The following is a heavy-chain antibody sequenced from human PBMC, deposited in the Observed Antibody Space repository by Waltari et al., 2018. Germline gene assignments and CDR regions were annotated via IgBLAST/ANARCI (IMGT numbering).Heavy chain of an antibody. V-gene: IGHV3-66*02. CDR2: LYAIGTT. CDR3: ARVKGGTGGDAFDL. Sequence: EVVVVESGGGLVQPGGSQRLSCEAAGFNVSDYYMTWVRQPPGKGLEWLSVLYAIGTTYDTGSVKGRFTISRDTSKNTVYLQMNSLSPEDTAIYYCARVKGGTGGDAFDLWGQGTMVTVSS. CDR1: GFNVSDYY. J-gene: IGHJ3*01. D-gene: IGHD7-27*01.